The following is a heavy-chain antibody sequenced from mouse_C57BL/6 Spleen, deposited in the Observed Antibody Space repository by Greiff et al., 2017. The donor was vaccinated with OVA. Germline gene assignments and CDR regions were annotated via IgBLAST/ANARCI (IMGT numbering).Heavy chain of an antibody. V-gene: IGHV1-69*01. J-gene: IGHJ2*01. Sequence: QVQLQQPGAELVMPGASVKLSCKASGYTFTSYWMHWVKQRPGQGLEWIGEIDPSDSYTNYNQKFKGKSTLTVDKSSSTAYMQLSSLTSEDSAVYYCARDYYGSSYQGDYFDYWGQGTTLTVSS. CDR3: ARDYYGSSYQGDYFDY. D-gene: IGHD1-1*01. CDR1: GYTFTSYW. CDR2: IDPSDSYT.